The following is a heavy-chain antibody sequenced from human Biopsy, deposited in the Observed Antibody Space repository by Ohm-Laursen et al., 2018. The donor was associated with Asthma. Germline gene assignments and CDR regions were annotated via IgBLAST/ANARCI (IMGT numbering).Heavy chain of an antibody. Sequence: SQTLSLTCSVSGGAIRTSGYYWGWIRQPPGKGLEWIGSMYYSGSAYHNPSLKSRVTISVDTSKNQFSLKRSSVTAADTAVYFCARHQEAASYHYDGSIAYWGQGIPVTVSS. V-gene: IGHV4-39*01. D-gene: IGHD3-22*01. CDR3: ARHQEAASYHYDGSIAY. CDR1: GGAIRTSGYY. CDR2: MYYSGSA. J-gene: IGHJ4*02.